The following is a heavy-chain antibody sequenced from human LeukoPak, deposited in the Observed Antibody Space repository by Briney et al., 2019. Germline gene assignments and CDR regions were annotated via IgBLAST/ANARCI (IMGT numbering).Heavy chain of an antibody. CDR1: GYTFTGYY. V-gene: IGHV1-8*02. J-gene: IGHJ4*02. CDR2: MNPNSGNT. Sequence: GASVKVSCKASGYTFTGYYMHWVRQATGQGLEWMGWMNPNSGNTGYAQKFQGRVTMTRNTSISTAYMELSSLRSEDTAVYYCARSLRWYSVDYWGQGTLVTVSS. D-gene: IGHD4-23*01. CDR3: ARSLRWYSVDY.